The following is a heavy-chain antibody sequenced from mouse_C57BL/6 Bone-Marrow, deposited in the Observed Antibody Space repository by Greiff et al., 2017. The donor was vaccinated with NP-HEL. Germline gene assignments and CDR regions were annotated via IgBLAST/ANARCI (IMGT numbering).Heavy chain of an antibody. V-gene: IGHV1-82*01. CDR1: GYAFSSSW. D-gene: IGHD1-1*01. CDR2: IYPGDGDT. CDR3: ARPPYYYGSSPYAMDY. Sequence: QVQLQQSGPELVKPGASVKISCKASGYAFSSSWMNWVKQRPGKGLEWIGRIYPGDGDTNYNGKFKGKATLTADKSSSTAYMQLSSLTSEDSAVYFCARPPYYYGSSPYAMDYWGQGTSVTVSS. J-gene: IGHJ4*01.